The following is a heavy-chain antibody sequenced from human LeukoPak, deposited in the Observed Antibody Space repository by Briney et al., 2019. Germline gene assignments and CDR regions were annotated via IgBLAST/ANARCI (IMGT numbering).Heavy chain of an antibody. CDR3: SGGVAWYWGYYFDY. Sequence: PSETLSLTCTVSGGSISSSSYYWGWIRQPPGKGLEWIGSIYYSGSTYYNPSLKSRVTISVDTSKNQFSLKLSSVTAADTAVYYCSGGVAWYWGYYFDYWGQGTLVTVSS. J-gene: IGHJ4*02. CDR1: GGSISSSSYY. V-gene: IGHV4-39*01. D-gene: IGHD2-8*02. CDR2: IYYSGST.